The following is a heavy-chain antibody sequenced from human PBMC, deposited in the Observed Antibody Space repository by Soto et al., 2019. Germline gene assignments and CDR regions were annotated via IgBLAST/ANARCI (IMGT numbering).Heavy chain of an antibody. CDR3: ARGGYYYDTSGYYDAFDI. Sequence: LSPTFNHSGDAISSSSYHSGSVRHPTMMGLDWIGNVYYSGTTYYNPSLESGVTISVDTSKNQLSLKLSSVTAADTAVYYCARGGYYYDTSGYYDAFDIWGQGTIVT. D-gene: IGHD3-22*01. J-gene: IGHJ3*02. CDR2: VYYSGTT. V-gene: IGHV4-39*07. CDR1: GDAISSSSYH.